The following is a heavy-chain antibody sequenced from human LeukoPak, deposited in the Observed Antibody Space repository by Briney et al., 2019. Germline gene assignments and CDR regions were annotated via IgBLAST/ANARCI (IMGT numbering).Heavy chain of an antibody. CDR3: ARETDIVLMVYAAPPHAFDI. CDR1: GFTFSSYN. D-gene: IGHD2-8*01. CDR2: ISSSSSYI. Sequence: GGSLRLSCAASGFTFSSYNMNWVRQAPGKGLEWVSFISSSSSYIYYADSLKGRFTISRDNAKNSLYLQMNSLRAEDTAVYYCARETDIVLMVYAAPPHAFDIWGQGTMVTVSS. J-gene: IGHJ3*02. V-gene: IGHV3-21*01.